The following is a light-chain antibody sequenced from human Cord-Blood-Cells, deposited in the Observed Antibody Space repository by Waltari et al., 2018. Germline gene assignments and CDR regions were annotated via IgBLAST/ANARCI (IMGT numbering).Light chain of an antibody. J-gene: IGKJ1*01. Sequence: DIQMTQSPSTLSASVGDRVTITCLASQSSSSWLAWYQQKPGKAPKLLIYDASSLESGVPARFSGSGSGTEFTHTIRRLQPDDFEAYYYQQYNSYSWTFVQGTKVEI. V-gene: IGKV1-5*01. CDR3: QQYNSYSWT. CDR2: DAS. CDR1: QSSSSW.